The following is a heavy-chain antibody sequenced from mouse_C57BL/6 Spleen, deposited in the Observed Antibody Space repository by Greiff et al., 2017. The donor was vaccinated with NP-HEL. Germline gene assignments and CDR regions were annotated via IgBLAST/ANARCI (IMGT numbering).Heavy chain of an antibody. D-gene: IGHD2-3*01. CDR3: ARQEGGYYWFAY. J-gene: IGHJ3*01. Sequence: DVKLVESGGGLVKPGGSLKLSCAASGFTFSSYTMSWVRQTPEKRLEWVATISGGGGNTYYPDSVKGRFTISRDNAKNTLYLQMSSLRSEDTALYYGARQEGGYYWFAYWGQGTLVTVSA. V-gene: IGHV5-9*01. CDR1: GFTFSSYT. CDR2: ISGGGGNT.